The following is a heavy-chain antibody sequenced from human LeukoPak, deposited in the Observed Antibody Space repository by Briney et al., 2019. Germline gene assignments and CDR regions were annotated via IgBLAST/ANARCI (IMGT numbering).Heavy chain of an antibody. V-gene: IGHV1-2*02. CDR3: AIREGDY. Sequence: LDWIGSFNPNSGGTSYAQSFHGRVTVTSDTSITTAYMELGRLTSDDTAVYYCAIREGDYWGQGTLVTVSS. CDR2: FNPNSGGT. J-gene: IGHJ4*02. D-gene: IGHD3-10*01.